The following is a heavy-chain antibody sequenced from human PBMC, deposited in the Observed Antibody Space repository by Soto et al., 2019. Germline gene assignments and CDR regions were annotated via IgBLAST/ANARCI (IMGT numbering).Heavy chain of an antibody. V-gene: IGHV1-69*01. J-gene: IGHJ5*02. Sequence: QVQLVQSGAEVQKPGSSVKVSCKASGGTFSSYAISWVRQAPGQGLEWMGGIIPIFGTANYAQKFQGRVTITADESTGTAYMELSSLRSEDTAVYYCARGAELELTTNGGLDPWGQGTLVTVSS. CDR1: GGTFSSYA. CDR2: IIPIFGTA. D-gene: IGHD1-7*01. CDR3: ARGAELELTTNGGLDP.